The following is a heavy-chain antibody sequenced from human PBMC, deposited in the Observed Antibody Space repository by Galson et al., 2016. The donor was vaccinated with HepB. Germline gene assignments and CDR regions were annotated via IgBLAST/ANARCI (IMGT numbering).Heavy chain of an antibody. D-gene: IGHD6-13*01. CDR1: GFSLSNYE. CDR3: VRGSGKSWYAYKRSYYYTMEV. Sequence: SLRLSCAVSGFSLSNYEMNWVRQAPGKGLEWLSYSRYSGTIYYADSVKGRFTISRDKAENSLHLQMINVRADDTAVYYCVRGSGKSWYAYKRSYYYTMEVWGRGTTVIVSS. V-gene: IGHV3-48*03. J-gene: IGHJ6*02. CDR2: SRYSGTI.